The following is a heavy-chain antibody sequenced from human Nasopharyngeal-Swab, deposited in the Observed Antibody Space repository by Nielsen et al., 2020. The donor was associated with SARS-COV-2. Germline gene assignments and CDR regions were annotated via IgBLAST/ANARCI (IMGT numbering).Heavy chain of an antibody. CDR2: ISGSGGST. Sequence: GESLKISCAASGFTFSGYAMSWVRQAPGKGLEWVSAISGSGGSTYYADSVKGRFTISRDNSKNTLYLQMNSLRAEDTAVYYCAKGRHYYGSGSYYFDYWGQGTLVTVSS. D-gene: IGHD3-10*01. V-gene: IGHV3-23*01. CDR3: AKGRHYYGSGSYYFDY. J-gene: IGHJ4*02. CDR1: GFTFSGYA.